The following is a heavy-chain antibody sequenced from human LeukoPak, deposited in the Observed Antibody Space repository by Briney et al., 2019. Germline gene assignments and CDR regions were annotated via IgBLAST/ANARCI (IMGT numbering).Heavy chain of an antibody. D-gene: IGHD2-2*01. CDR1: GGSISSYY. V-gene: IGHV4-59*01. J-gene: IGHJ4*02. Sequence: PSETLSLTCTVSGGSISSYYWSWIRQPPGKGLEWIGYIYYSGSTNYNPSLKSRVTISVDTSKNQFSLKLSSVTAADTAVYYCARAPSSIVVVPAADYWGQGTLVTVSS. CDR2: IYYSGST. CDR3: ARAPSSIVVVPAADY.